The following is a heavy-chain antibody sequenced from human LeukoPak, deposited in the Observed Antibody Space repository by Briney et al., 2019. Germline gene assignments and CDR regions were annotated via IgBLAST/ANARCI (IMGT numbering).Heavy chain of an antibody. CDR2: ISGSGGST. V-gene: IGHV3-23*01. CDR1: GFTFSSYE. J-gene: IGHJ4*02. CDR3: AKTEMIFPD. Sequence: GGSLRLSCAASGFTFSSYEMNWVRQAPGKGLEWVSAISGSGGSTYYADSVKGRFTISRGNSKNTLYLQMNSLRAEDTAVYYCAKTEMIFPDWGQGTLVTVSS. D-gene: IGHD3-9*01.